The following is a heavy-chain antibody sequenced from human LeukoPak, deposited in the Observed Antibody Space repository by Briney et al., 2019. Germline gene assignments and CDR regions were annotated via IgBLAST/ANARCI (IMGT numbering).Heavy chain of an antibody. CDR1: GGSINSSSYY. D-gene: IGHD3-10*01. V-gene: IGHV4-39*01. CDR2: IYYSGST. J-gene: IGHJ3*02. Sequence: SETLSLTCTVSGGSINSSSYYWGWIRQPPGKGLDWIGTIYYSGSTYYNPSLKSRVTISVDTSKNQFSLKLSSVTASDTAVYYCARRFAPSRNDAFDIWGQGTMVTVSS. CDR3: ARRFAPSRNDAFDI.